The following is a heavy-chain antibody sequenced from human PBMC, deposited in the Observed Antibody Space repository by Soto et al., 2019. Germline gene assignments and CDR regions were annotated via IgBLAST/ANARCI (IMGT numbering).Heavy chain of an antibody. Sequence: GGSLRLSCAASGFTFSSYSMNWVRQAPGKGLEWVSSISSSSSYIYYADSVKGRFTISRDNAKNSLYLQMNSLRAEDTAVYYCARTCYGDYVNYYYMDVWGKGTTVTVSS. CDR3: ARTCYGDYVNYYYMDV. J-gene: IGHJ6*03. CDR1: GFTFSSYS. CDR2: ISSSSSYI. V-gene: IGHV3-21*01. D-gene: IGHD4-17*01.